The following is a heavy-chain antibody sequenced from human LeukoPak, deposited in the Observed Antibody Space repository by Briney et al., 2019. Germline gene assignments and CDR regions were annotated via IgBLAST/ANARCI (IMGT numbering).Heavy chain of an antibody. CDR1: GGTFSSYA. Sequence: ASVKVSCKASGGTFSSYAISWVRQAPGQGLEWMGRIIPILGIANYAQKFQGRVTIAADKSTSTAYIELSSLRSEDTAVYYCARDRVTGTPTGADYWGQGTLVTVSS. CDR3: ARDRVTGTPTGADY. D-gene: IGHD1-7*01. CDR2: IIPILGIA. V-gene: IGHV1-69*04. J-gene: IGHJ4*02.